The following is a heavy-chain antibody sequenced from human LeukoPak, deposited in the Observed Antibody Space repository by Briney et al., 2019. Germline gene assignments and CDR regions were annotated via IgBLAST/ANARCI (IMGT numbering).Heavy chain of an antibody. D-gene: IGHD6-13*01. CDR3: ARSLPYGTTWYGRSDF. J-gene: IGHJ4*02. CDR1: GFTFRSYS. CDR2: IRQDGDTK. V-gene: IGHV3-7*03. Sequence: PGGSLRLSCAASGFTFRSYSMSWIRQAPGKGLEWVANIRQDGDTKYYVDSVRGRFTISRDNAMNSLYLQMNSLRAEDTAIYYCARSLPYGTTWYGRSDFWGQGTLVTVSS.